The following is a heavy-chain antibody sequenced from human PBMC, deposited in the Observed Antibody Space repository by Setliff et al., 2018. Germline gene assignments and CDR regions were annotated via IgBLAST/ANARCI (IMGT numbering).Heavy chain of an antibody. CDR1: ELIFSHTW. CDR3: TTGYISGYYIGH. J-gene: IGHJ4*02. D-gene: IGHD6-19*01. Sequence: GSLRLSCAAPELIFSHTWMNWVRQAPGKGLEWVGRIKGQTDGGTTDYAAPVKGRFSISRDDSKNTAYLQMNSLKTEDTAVYYCTTGYISGYYIGHWGLGTLVTVSS. V-gene: IGHV3-15*01. CDR2: IKGQTDGGTT.